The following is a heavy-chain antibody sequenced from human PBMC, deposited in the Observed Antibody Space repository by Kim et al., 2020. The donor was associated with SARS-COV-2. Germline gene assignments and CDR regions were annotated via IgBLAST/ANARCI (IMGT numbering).Heavy chain of an antibody. J-gene: IGHJ4*02. D-gene: IGHD2-21*02. Sequence: ANYAQKFQGRVTITADESTSTAYMELSSLRSEDTAVYYCARLTSVVTADYWGQGTLVTVSS. V-gene: IGHV1-69*01. CDR2: A. CDR3: ARLTSVVTADY.